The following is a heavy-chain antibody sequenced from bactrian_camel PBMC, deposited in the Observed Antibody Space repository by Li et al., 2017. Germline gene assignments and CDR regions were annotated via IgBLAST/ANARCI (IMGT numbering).Heavy chain of an antibody. Sequence: VQLVESGGGSVQAGGSLRLACTASGDITSSTCMAWFRQVPGQEPEGVAKLEPSGRTQYKSAVEGRFTISRDNAKNILYLQMNDLRPEDTGMCVCAAHRLCLRSGIIHLDFDFWGQGTQVTVS. CDR1: GDITSSTC. CDR2: LEPSGRT. CDR3: AAHRLCLRSGIIHLDFDF. J-gene: IGHJ6*01. V-gene: IGHV3S53*01. D-gene: IGHD2*01.